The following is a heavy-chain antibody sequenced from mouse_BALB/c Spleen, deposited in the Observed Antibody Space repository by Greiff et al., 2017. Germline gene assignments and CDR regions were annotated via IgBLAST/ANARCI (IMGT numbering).Heavy chain of an antibody. Sequence: EVKLVESGGGLVQPGGSRKLSCAASGFTFSSFGMHWVRQAPEKGLEWVAYISSGSSTIYYADTVKGRFTIYRDNPKNTLFLQMTSLRSEDTAMYYCARSELGRGFDYWGQGTTLTVSS. CDR3: ARSELGRGFDY. V-gene: IGHV5-17*02. CDR1: GFTFSSFG. D-gene: IGHD4-1*01. J-gene: IGHJ2*01. CDR2: ISSGSSTI.